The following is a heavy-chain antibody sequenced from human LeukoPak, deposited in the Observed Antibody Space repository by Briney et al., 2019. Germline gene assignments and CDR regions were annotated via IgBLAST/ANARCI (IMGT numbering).Heavy chain of an antibody. D-gene: IGHD1-26*01. CDR3: ARQGRVGATRSSFDY. CDR1: GYSFTTYW. CDR2: IYPGDSDT. J-gene: IGHJ4*02. Sequence: GESLKISCKGSGYSFTTYWIGWVRQMPGKGLEWMGIIYPGDSDTRYSPSFQGQVTISADKSISTAYQQWSSLKASDTAMYYCARQGRVGATRSSFDYWGQGTLVTVSS. V-gene: IGHV5-51*01.